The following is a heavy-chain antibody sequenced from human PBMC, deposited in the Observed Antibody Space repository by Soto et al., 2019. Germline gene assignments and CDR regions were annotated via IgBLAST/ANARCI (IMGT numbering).Heavy chain of an antibody. CDR3: VLDNIPGAPDYFDY. J-gene: IGHJ4*02. D-gene: IGHD1-20*01. V-gene: IGHV3-30-3*01. CDR1: GFSFSTNV. CDR2: MSPSGAEK. Sequence: QVQLVESGGDVVQPGTSLRLSCAASGFSFSTNVLHWVRQAPGKGLEWVAVMSPSGAEKYYTDSVKGRFTISRDNSKNTLYLQMNSLTTDDTAVYYCVLDNIPGAPDYFDYWGQGTLVTVSS.